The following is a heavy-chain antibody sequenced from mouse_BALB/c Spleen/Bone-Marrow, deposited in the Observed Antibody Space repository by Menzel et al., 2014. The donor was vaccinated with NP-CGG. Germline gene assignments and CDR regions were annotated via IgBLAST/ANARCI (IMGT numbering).Heavy chain of an antibody. CDR3: TREDNKYLDWFAY. D-gene: IGHD1-3*01. CDR1: GYTFTNYW. V-gene: IGHV5-6*01. Sequence: EVQGVESGAELMKPGASVRISCQATGYTFTNYWMPWVHQSPDKRLEWVADICSGGGYTYYPDSVRGRFTISRDNAKNSLYLQMSSLKSEDTALYDSTREDNKYLDWFAYWGQGTLVTVSA. CDR2: ICSGGGYT. J-gene: IGHJ3*01.